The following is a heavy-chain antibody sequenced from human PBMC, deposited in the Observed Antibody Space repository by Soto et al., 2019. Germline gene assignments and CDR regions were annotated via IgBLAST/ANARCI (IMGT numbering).Heavy chain of an antibody. CDR1: GFTFSDYY. D-gene: IGHD2-21*02. V-gene: IGHV3-11*01. CDR3: ARGGNSDFDY. Sequence: PGGSLRLSCAASGFTFSDYYMMWIRQAPGKGLECISYISKSSSTIKYADSVKGRFTISRDNAKNSLSLQMNSLRAEDTAVYYCARGGNSDFDYWGQGTLVTAPS. J-gene: IGHJ4*02. CDR2: ISKSSSTI.